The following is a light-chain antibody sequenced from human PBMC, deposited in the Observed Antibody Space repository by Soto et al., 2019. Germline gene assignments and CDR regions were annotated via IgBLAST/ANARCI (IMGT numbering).Light chain of an antibody. CDR2: DVS. Sequence: EIVMTQFPATLSMSPGEIVTLSCRSGQGVTTNFAWYQQKSGQSPRLLIYDVSIRATGVPARFSGTGSETDFTLTISGLRSEDSAVYFCQQYNNWPFSFGQGTRLEIK. V-gene: IGKV3-15*01. CDR1: QGVTTN. CDR3: QQYNNWPFS. J-gene: IGKJ5*01.